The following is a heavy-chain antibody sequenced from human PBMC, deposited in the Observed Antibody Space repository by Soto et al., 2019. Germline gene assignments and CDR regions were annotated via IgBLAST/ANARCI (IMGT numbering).Heavy chain of an antibody. D-gene: IGHD5-12*01. CDR2: FYYSGST. Sequence: SETLSLTCTVSGGSISSYYWSWIRQPPGKGLEWIGYFYYSGSTNYNPSLKSRVTISADTSKNQFSLRLSSVTAADTAVYYCAKGGYSGYLDYWGQGTLVTVSS. J-gene: IGHJ4*02. CDR1: GGSISSYY. V-gene: IGHV4-59*01. CDR3: AKGGYSGYLDY.